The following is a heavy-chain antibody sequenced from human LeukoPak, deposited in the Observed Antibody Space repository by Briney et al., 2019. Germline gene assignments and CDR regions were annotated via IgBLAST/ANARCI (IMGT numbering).Heavy chain of an antibody. CDR3: ARAAPGYSSSWYHLDY. CDR2: IYSGGST. J-gene: IGHJ4*02. D-gene: IGHD6-13*01. Sequence: GGSLRLSCAASGFTVSSNYMSWVRQAPGKGLEWVSVIYSGGSTYYADSVKGRFTVSRDNSKNTLYLQMNSLRAEDTAVYYCARAAPGYSSSWYHLDYWGQGTLVTVSS. V-gene: IGHV3-53*01. CDR1: GFTVSSNY.